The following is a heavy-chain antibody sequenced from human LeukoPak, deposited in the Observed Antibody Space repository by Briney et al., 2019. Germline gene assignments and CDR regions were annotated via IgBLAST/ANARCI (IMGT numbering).Heavy chain of an antibody. D-gene: IGHD3-10*01. CDR1: GYTFTSYD. J-gene: IGHJ4*02. CDR2: MNPNSGNT. CDR3: ARYGSGSYYLVD. Sequence: ASVKVSCKASGYTFTSYDINWVRQATGRGLEWMGWMNPNSGNTGYAQKFQGRVTMTRNTSISTAYMELSSLRSEDTAVYYCARYGSGSYYLVDWGQGTLVTVSS. V-gene: IGHV1-8*01.